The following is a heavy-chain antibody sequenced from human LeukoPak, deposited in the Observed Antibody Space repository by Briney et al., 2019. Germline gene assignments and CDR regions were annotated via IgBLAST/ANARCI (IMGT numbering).Heavy chain of an antibody. V-gene: IGHV4-34*01. Sequence: PSETLSLTCAVYGGSFSGYYWSWIRQPPGKGLEWIGEINHSGSTNYNPPLKSRVTISVDTSKNQFSLKLSSVTAADTAVYYCASSNCSGGSCNWYYFDYWGQGTLVTVSS. J-gene: IGHJ4*02. D-gene: IGHD2-15*01. CDR2: INHSGST. CDR1: GGSFSGYY. CDR3: ASSNCSGGSCNWYYFDY.